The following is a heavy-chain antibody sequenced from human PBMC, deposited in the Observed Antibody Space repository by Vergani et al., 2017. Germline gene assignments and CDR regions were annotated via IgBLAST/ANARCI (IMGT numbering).Heavy chain of an antibody. D-gene: IGHD7-27*01. Sequence: QVQLQQWGAGLLKPSETLSLTCAVYGGSFSGYYWSWIRQPPGKGLEWIGEINHSGSTNYNPSLKSRVTISGDTSKNQFSLKLSSVTAADTAVYYCARVQSLPGDSSSWVDPWGQGTLVTVSS. J-gene: IGHJ5*02. CDR2: INHSGST. CDR1: GGSFSGYY. CDR3: ARVQSLPGDSSSWVDP. V-gene: IGHV4-34*01.